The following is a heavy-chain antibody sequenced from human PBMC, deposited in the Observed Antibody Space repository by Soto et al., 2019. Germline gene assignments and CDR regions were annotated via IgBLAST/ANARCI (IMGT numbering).Heavy chain of an antibody. CDR2: IYYSGST. V-gene: IGHV4-31*03. CDR1: GGSISSGGYY. Sequence: TLSPTCPVSGGSISSGGYYWSWIRQHPGKGLEWIGYIYYSGSTYYNPSLKSRVTISVDTSKNQFSLKLSSVTAADTAVYYSARDGPITIFGVAHYGMDVWGQGTKVTVYS. CDR3: ARDGPITIFGVAHYGMDV. J-gene: IGHJ6*02. D-gene: IGHD3-3*01.